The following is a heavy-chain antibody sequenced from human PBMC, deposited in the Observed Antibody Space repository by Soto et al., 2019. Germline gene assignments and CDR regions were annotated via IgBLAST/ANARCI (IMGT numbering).Heavy chain of an antibody. CDR2: IQYSGST. J-gene: IGHJ4*02. D-gene: IGHD3-10*01. CDR1: GGSISSYY. CDR3: AGRPTYYYGSGSYTDY. V-gene: IGHV4-59*08. Sequence: QVQLQESGPGLVKPSETLSLTCTVSGGSISSYYRSWIRQPPGKGLEYIGYIQYSGSTNYNPSLKSRVTISVDTSKNQFSLKVSSVTAADTAVYYCAGRPTYYYGSGSYTDYWGQGTLVTVSS.